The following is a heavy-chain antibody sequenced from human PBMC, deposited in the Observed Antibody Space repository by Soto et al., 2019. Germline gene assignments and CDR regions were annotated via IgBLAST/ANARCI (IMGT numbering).Heavy chain of an antibody. CDR3: ARERDWLLYYNWFDP. CDR2: IYYSGST. CDR1: GGSISSGGYY. D-gene: IGHD3-9*01. J-gene: IGHJ5*02. V-gene: IGHV4-31*03. Sequence: SETLSLTCTVSGGSISSGGYYWSWIRQHPGKGLEWIGYIYYSGSTYYNPSLKSRVTISVDTSKNQFSLKLSSVTAADTAVYYCARERDWLLYYNWFDPWGQGTLVTVSS.